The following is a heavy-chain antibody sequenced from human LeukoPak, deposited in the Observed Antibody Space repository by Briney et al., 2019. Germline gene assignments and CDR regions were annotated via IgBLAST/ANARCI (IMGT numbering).Heavy chain of an antibody. CDR1: GFTFSSYS. V-gene: IGHV3-21*01. D-gene: IGHD5-18*01. CDR3: ARGDSYGYRALDY. J-gene: IGHJ4*02. Sequence: GGSLRLSCAASGFTFSSYSMNWVRQAPGKGLEWVSSISSSSSYIYYADSVKGRFTISRDNAKNSLYLQMNSLRAEDTAVYYCARGDSYGYRALDYWGQGTLVTVSS. CDR2: ISSSSSYI.